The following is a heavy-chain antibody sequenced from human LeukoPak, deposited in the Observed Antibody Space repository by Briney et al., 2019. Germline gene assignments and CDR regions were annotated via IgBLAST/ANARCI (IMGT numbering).Heavy chain of an antibody. Sequence: GGSLRLSCAASGFTFSSYAMSWVRQAPGKGLEWVSGISGSGGSIYYADSVKGRFTISRDNSKNTLYLQMNSLRAEDTAVYYCAEPYSSGWYPFDSWGQGTLVTVSS. CDR1: GFTFSSYA. J-gene: IGHJ4*02. CDR3: AEPYSSGWYPFDS. V-gene: IGHV3-23*01. CDR2: ISGSGGSI. D-gene: IGHD6-19*01.